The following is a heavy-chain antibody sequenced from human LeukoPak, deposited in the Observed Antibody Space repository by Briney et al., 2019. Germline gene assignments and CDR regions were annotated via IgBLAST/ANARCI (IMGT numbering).Heavy chain of an antibody. D-gene: IGHD3-22*01. Sequence: PSETLSLTCAVSGGFISSGGYSCRWIRQPPGEGLEWIVYIYQSGSTYYNPSLKSRVTLSVDRSKNQFSLKLSSVTAADTAVYYCAGTSNYYDSSGYKAFDYWGQGTLVTVSS. CDR3: AGTSNYYDSSGYKAFDY. CDR1: GGFISSGGYS. V-gene: IGHV4-30-2*01. J-gene: IGHJ4*02. CDR2: IYQSGST.